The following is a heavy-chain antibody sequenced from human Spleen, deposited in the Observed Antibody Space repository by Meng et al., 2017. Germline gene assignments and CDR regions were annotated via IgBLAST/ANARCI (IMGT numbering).Heavy chain of an antibody. V-gene: IGHV1-18*01. CDR2: FVNYVDT. CDR3: ASGTPGRSYCDY. J-gene: IGHJ4*02. CDR1: GYTFGSYG. D-gene: IGHD2-15*01. Sequence: QAQLLQSGAEVKKPGASVWVSCKASGYTFGSYGICWVRQAPGQGLEWMGWFVNYVDTYPAPKFQGRVTMTTDTHTNTAFMELRSLTSDDTAVYYCASGTPGRSYCDYWGQGTLVTVSS.